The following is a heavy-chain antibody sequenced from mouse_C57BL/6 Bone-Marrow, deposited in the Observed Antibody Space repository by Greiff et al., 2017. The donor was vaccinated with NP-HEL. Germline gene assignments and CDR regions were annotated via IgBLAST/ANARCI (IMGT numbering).Heavy chain of an antibody. J-gene: IGHJ3*01. V-gene: IGHV1-4*01. Sequence: VKLQQSGAELARPGASVKMSCKASGYTFTSYTMHWVKQRPGQGLEWIGYINPSSGYTKYNQKFKDKATLTADKSSSTAYMQLSSLTSEDSAVYYCAGQAWFAYWGQGTLVTVSA. CDR1: GYTFTSYT. CDR2: INPSSGYT. CDR3: AGQAWFAY.